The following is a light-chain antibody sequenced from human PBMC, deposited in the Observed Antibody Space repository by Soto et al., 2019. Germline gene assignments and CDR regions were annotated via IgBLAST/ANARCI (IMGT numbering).Light chain of an antibody. CDR1: SIGSKS. CDR3: QVWDGRSFQGV. J-gene: IGLJ1*01. CDR2: DDT. V-gene: IGLV3-21*02. Sequence: SYELTQPPSVPVAPGQTASIACGGDSIGSKSVNWYQQRPGQAPVVVVYDDTDRPTGIPERFSGSNSGNTATLTITRVEAGDEADYYCQVWDGRSFQGVFGPGTKVTVL.